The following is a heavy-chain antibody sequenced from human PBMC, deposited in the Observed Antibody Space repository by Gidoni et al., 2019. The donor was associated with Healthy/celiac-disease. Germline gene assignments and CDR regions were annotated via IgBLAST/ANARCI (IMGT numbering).Heavy chain of an antibody. Sequence: QLRLQESGPGRVKPSGTRALTCTLPGCPFSGSSYYWGWIRQAPGKGLEWIGSIYYSASNYYNTSLKSRVTISVDTSKNQFSLKLSSVTASDTAVYYCARSYSSGWYGSSDYWGQGTLVTVSS. D-gene: IGHD6-19*01. J-gene: IGHJ4*02. CDR1: GCPFSGSSYY. CDR2: IYYSASN. V-gene: IGHV4-39*01. CDR3: ARSYSSGWYGSSDY.